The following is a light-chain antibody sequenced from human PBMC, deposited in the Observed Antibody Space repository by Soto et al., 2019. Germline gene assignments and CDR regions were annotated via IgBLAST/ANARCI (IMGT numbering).Light chain of an antibody. CDR2: KNN. J-gene: IGLJ2*01. CDR3: AAWDDSVV. Sequence: QLVLAQPPSASGTPGQRVTISCSGSTANIAGNTVNWYQQVPGTAPKLLIYKNNQRPSGVPDRFSGSKSGTSASLAISGLQFEDEADYYCAAWDDSVVFGGGTKLTVL. V-gene: IGLV1-44*01. CDR1: TANIAGNT.